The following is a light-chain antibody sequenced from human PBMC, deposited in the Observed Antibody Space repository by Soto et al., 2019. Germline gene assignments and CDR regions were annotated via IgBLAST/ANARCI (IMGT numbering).Light chain of an antibody. CDR1: SSDVGSYNL. V-gene: IGLV2-23*03. CDR3: CSYAGSSTLVV. Sequence: QSALTQPASVSGSPGQSITISCTGTSSDVGSYNLVSWYQQHPGKAPKLMIYEGSKRPSGVSNRFSDSKSGNTASLTISGLQAEDEADYYCCSYAGSSTLVVFGGGTKVTVL. CDR2: EGS. J-gene: IGLJ2*01.